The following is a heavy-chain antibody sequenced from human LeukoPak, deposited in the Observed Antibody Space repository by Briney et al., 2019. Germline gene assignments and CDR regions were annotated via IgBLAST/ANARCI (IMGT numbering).Heavy chain of an antibody. CDR2: IFPGDSDT. CDR1: GYKFTSYW. J-gene: IGHJ3*02. V-gene: IGHV5-51*01. Sequence: GESLQISSKGSGYKFTSYWIGWVRQMPGKGLEWMGIIFPGDSDTRYSPSFEGQVDISVDKSISTAYLQWLSLNASDTAMYYCARPETTAVVGTLCDALDIWGQGTMVTVSS. D-gene: IGHD4-23*01. CDR3: ARPETTAVVGTLCDALDI.